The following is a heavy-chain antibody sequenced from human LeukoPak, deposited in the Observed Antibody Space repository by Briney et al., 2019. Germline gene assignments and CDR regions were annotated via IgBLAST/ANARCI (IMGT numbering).Heavy chain of an antibody. CDR2: INQDESEK. CDR3: ARPSLNSGSYFDY. D-gene: IGHD1-26*01. J-gene: IGHJ4*02. CDR1: GFTFSTYW. Sequence: GGSLRLSCAASGFTFSTYWMGWVRQTPGKGLEWVANINQDESEKKYVDSVKGRFTISRDNARNSLSLQMNSLRAEDTAVYCCARPSLNSGSYFDYWGQGTLVTVSS. V-gene: IGHV3-7*01.